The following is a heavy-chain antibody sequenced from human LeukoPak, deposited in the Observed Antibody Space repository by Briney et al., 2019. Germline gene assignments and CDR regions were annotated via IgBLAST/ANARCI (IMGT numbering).Heavy chain of an antibody. CDR1: GYTFTGYY. J-gene: IGHJ4*02. D-gene: IGHD3-22*01. Sequence: EASVKVSCKASGYTFTGYYMHWVRQAPGQGLEWMGWINPNSGSTNYAQKFQGRVTMTRDTSISTAYMELSRLRSDDTAVYYCARGRYYYDSSGYWTIDYWGQGTLVTVSS. CDR2: INPNSGST. V-gene: IGHV1-2*02. CDR3: ARGRYYYDSSGYWTIDY.